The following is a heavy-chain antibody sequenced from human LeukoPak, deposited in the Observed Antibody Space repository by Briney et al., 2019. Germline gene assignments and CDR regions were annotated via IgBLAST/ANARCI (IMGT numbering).Heavy chain of an antibody. D-gene: IGHD2-15*01. J-gene: IGHJ4*02. Sequence: PGGSLRLSCAASGFTFSSYGMHWVRQSPGKGLEWVALISYDGSNKYYGDSVRGRSTISRDNSKSTVYLQMNSLRVEDTALYYCAREAPYCSGGNCYPDWGQGTQVTVSS. V-gene: IGHV3-30*03. CDR1: GFTFSSYG. CDR3: AREAPYCSGGNCYPD. CDR2: ISYDGSNK.